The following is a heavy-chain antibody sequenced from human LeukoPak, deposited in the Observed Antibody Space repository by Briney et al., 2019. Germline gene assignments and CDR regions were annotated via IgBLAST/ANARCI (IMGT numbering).Heavy chain of an antibody. CDR2: ISRNNNYI. D-gene: IGHD5-18*01. CDR3: ARDFGAYVDATMGYLGRFDS. J-gene: IGHJ4*02. V-gene: IGHV3-21*01. Sequence: GGSLRLSCAASGFTFTFYTMSWVRQAPGKGLEWASSISRNNNYIYYADSVEGRFTISRDDATDSLYLQMNSLRAEDTALYFCARDFGAYVDATMGYLGRFDSWGQGTLVTVSS. CDR1: GFTFTFYT.